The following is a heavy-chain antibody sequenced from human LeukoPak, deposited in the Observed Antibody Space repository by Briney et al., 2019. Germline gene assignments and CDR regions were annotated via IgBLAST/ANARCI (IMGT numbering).Heavy chain of an antibody. Sequence: SETLSLTCAAYGGSFSGYYWSWIRQPPGKGLEWIGEINHSGSTNYNPSLKSRVTISVDTSKNQFSLKLSSVTAADTAVYYCARHLRPLGSGNAFDIWGQGTMVTVSS. CDR1: GGSFSGYY. CDR3: ARHLRPLGSGNAFDI. V-gene: IGHV4-34*01. D-gene: IGHD1-26*01. J-gene: IGHJ3*02. CDR2: INHSGST.